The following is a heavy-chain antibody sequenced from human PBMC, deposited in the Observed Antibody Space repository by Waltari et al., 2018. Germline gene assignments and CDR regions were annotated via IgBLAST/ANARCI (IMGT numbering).Heavy chain of an antibody. Sequence: QVQLVQSGAEVKKPGSSVKVSCKASGGTFSSYAISWVRQAPGKGLEWMGGIIPILGTANYAQKFQVRVTITADESTSTAYMELSSLRSEDTAVYYCARASNLPLTVTLDYWGQGTLVTVSS. CDR3: ARASNLPLTVTLDY. CDR1: GGTFSSYA. J-gene: IGHJ4*02. D-gene: IGHD4-17*01. V-gene: IGHV1-69*13. CDR2: IIPILGTA.